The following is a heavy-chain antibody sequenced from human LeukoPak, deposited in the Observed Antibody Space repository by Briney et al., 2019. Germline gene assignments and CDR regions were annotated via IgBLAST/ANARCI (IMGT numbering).Heavy chain of an antibody. J-gene: IGHJ4*02. CDR3: ARWVAARARYYFDY. V-gene: IGHV4-59*01. Sequence: WETLAPTCTVSGDSFSSYYWNWIPRPPAKGRVWVGDIYYTGSTNYNPSLKSRVTISVATSKTQLSLKLSSVTAADTALYYSARWVAARARYYFDYWGQGTLVTVSS. D-gene: IGHD6-6*01. CDR2: IYYTGST. CDR1: GDSFSSYY.